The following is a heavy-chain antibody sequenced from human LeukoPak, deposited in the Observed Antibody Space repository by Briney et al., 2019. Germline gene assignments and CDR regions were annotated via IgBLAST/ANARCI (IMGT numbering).Heavy chain of an antibody. CDR2: ISGDGGST. Sequence: GGSLRLPCAASRFPFDEYAMHWVRHASGKGLEWVSLISGDGGSTYYADSVKGRFTISRDNSKNSLYLQMNSLRTEDTALYYCAKGAYYDYVWGSYRPHYFDYWGQGTLVTVSS. CDR1: RFPFDEYA. D-gene: IGHD3-16*02. V-gene: IGHV3-43*02. J-gene: IGHJ4*02. CDR3: AKGAYYDYVWGSYRPHYFDY.